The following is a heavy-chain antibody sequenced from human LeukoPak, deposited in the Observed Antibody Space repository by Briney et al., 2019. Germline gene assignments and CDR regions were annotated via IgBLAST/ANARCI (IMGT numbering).Heavy chain of an antibody. D-gene: IGHD3-3*01. J-gene: IGHJ3*02. Sequence: PSETLSLTCTVSGGSISSYYWGWIRQPPGKGLEWIGYIYYSGSTYYNPSLKSRVTISVDTSKNQFSLKLSSVTAADTAVYYCARDGGQLRFLEWLTTGFDIWGQGTMVTVSS. CDR3: ARDGGQLRFLEWLTTGFDI. CDR2: IYYSGST. CDR1: GGSISSYY. V-gene: IGHV4-30-4*08.